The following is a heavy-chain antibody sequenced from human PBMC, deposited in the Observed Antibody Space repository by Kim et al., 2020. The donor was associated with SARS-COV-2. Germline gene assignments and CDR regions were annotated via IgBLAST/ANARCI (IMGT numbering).Heavy chain of an antibody. V-gene: IGHV3-33*01. J-gene: IGHJ6*02. CDR1: GFTFSSYG. CDR3: ARETRSYYSYYYYYYGMDV. D-gene: IGHD3-10*01. CDR2: IWYDGSNK. Sequence: GGSLRLSCAASGFTFSSYGMHWVRQAPGKGLEWVAVIWYDGSNKYYADSVKGRFTISRDNSKNTLYLQMNSLRAEDTAVYYCARETRSYYSYYYYYYGMDVWGQGTTVTVSS.